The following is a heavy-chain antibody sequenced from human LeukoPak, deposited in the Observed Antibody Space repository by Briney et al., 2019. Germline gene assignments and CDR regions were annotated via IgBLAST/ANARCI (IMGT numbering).Heavy chain of an antibody. V-gene: IGHV3-11*03. Sequence: PGGSLRLSCVASGFSFSDYYMSWIRQAPGKGLEWVSYISSSGSHTNYADSVTGRFTISRSNAKKSLHLQMNSLRAEDTAVYYCARHPDGSLSLDYWGQGTLVTVSS. D-gene: IGHD1-26*01. CDR3: ARHPDGSLSLDY. CDR1: GFSFSDYY. CDR2: ISSSGSHT. J-gene: IGHJ4*02.